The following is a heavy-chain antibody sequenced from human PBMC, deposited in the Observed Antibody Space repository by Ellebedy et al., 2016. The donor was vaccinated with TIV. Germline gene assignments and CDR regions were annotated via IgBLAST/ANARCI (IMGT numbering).Heavy chain of an antibody. CDR1: GFSLSNIIMG. V-gene: IGHV2-26*01. Sequence: SGPTLVKPTETLTLTCTASGFSLSNIIMGVSWFRKPPGKALEWLAHLFLNDKESYNTSLKRRLTISKDTAKSQVVLTMSNIDPVDATTYYCARTLRYCGGDCSFLFDFWGQGTLVTVSS. J-gene: IGHJ4*02. CDR3: ARTLRYCGGDCSFLFDF. D-gene: IGHD2-21*02. CDR2: LFLNDKE.